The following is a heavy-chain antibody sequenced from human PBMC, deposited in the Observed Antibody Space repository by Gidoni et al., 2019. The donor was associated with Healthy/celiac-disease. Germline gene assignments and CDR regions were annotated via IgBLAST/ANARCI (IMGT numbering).Heavy chain of an antibody. D-gene: IGHD3-22*01. V-gene: IGHV1-2*04. CDR2: INPTSGGT. Sequence: QGQLVQCGAEVKKPVASLKGACTAAGNTLNGYYMNWVRQAPGQGLEWMGWINPTSGGTNIEQNFEGWVTMTRDTSISSAYMELRRLRSDDPAVYYCARGGVYYDSIGYYDYWGQGTLVTVSS. CDR3: ARGGVYYDSIGYYDY. CDR1: GNTLNGYY. J-gene: IGHJ4*02.